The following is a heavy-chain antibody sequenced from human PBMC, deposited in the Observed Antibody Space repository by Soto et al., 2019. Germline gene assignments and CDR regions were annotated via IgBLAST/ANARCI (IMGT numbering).Heavy chain of an antibody. Sequence: PGESLKISCKGSGYSFTSYWISWVRQMPGKGLEWMGRIDPSDSYTNYSPSFQGHVTISADKSISTAYLQWSSLKASDTAMYYCARSLSPAAIPMGVRWTFDHWGQGTLVTVSS. J-gene: IGHJ5*02. V-gene: IGHV5-10-1*01. D-gene: IGHD2-2*02. CDR1: GYSFTSYW. CDR3: ARSLSPAAIPMGVRWTFDH. CDR2: IDPSDSYT.